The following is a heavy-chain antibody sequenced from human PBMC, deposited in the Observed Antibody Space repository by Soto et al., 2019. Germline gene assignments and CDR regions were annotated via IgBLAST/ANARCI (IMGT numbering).Heavy chain of an antibody. J-gene: IGHJ4*02. Sequence: QVQLQQWGAGLLKPSETLSLTCAVYGGSFSGYYWSWIRQPPGKGLEWIGEINHSGSTNYNPSLKSRVTISVDTSKNQFSLKLSSVTAADTAVYYCARGCAIDYWGQGTLVTVSS. CDR1: GGSFSGYY. CDR2: INHSGST. CDR3: ARGCAIDY. V-gene: IGHV4-34*01.